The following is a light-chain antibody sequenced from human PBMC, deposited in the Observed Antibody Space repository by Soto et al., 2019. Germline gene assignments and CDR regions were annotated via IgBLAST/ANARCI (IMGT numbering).Light chain of an antibody. Sequence: DIQLTQSPSFLSASVGDRVTITCRASQGIRNHLNWYQQKPGKAPKLLIFAASSLQSGVPSRFSGSRSGPDFTLTISSLKPEDIATYYCQQSYSSPPTFGQGTKVDIK. CDR1: QGIRNH. V-gene: IGKV1-39*01. J-gene: IGKJ1*01. CDR3: QQSYSSPPT. CDR2: AAS.